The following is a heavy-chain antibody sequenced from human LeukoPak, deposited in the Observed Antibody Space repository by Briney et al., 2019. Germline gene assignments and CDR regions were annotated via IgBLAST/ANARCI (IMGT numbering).Heavy chain of an antibody. V-gene: IGHV5-51*01. CDR1: GYSFTNYW. D-gene: IGHD5-24*01. CDR2: IYPGDSDT. Sequence: GESLKISCQGSGYSFTNYWIGGVRQMPGKGLEWMGIIYPGDSDTRYSPSFQGQVTITADKSINTAYLQWGSLKASDTAIYYCARGDASNFDYWGQGTLVTVSS. CDR3: ARGDASNFDY. J-gene: IGHJ4*02.